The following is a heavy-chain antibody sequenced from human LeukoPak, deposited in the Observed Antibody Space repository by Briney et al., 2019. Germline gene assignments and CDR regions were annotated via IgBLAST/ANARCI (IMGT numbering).Heavy chain of an antibody. J-gene: IGHJ4*02. CDR1: GFTFSSYSMN. D-gene: IGHD3-3*01. Sequence: GSLRLSCAASGFTFSSYSMNWVRQAPGKGLEWIGSIYYGGYTYYNPSLKSRVTISVDTSKNQFSLKLSSVTAADTAIYYCQSRFLEWLLDYWGQGTLVTVSS. V-gene: IGHV4-59*05. CDR3: QSRFLEWLLDY. CDR2: IYYGGYT.